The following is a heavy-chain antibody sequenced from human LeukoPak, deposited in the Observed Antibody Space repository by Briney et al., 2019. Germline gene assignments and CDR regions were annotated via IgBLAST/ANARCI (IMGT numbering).Heavy chain of an antibody. D-gene: IGHD6-13*01. CDR2: IRYDGSNK. Sequence: PGGSLRLSCAASGFTFSSYGMHWVRQAPGKGLEWVAFIRYDGSNKYYADSVKGRFTTSRDNSKNTLYLQMNSLRAEDTAVYYCAKGEQYSSSWYKNWGQGTLVTVSS. V-gene: IGHV3-30*02. CDR1: GFTFSSYG. J-gene: IGHJ4*02. CDR3: AKGEQYSSSWYKN.